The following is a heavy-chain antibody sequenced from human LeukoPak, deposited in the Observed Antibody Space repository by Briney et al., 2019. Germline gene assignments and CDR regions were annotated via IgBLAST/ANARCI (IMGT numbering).Heavy chain of an antibody. Sequence: SEALSLTCAVCGGSFSGYYWSWLRQPLGKGLEWIGEINHSGSTNYNPSLKSRVTISVDTSKNQFSLKLSAVTAADTAVYSCARIGLGYCSSTSCLGYSDYWGQGTLVTVSS. CDR1: GGSFSGYY. CDR3: ARIGLGYCSSTSCLGYSDY. V-gene: IGHV4-34*01. D-gene: IGHD2-2*01. CDR2: INHSGST. J-gene: IGHJ4*02.